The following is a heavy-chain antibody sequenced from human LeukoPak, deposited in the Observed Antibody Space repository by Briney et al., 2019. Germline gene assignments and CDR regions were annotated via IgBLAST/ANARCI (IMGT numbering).Heavy chain of an antibody. Sequence: PSETLSLTCTVSGGSISSSSYYWGWIRQPPGKGLEWIGSIYYSGSTYYNPSLKSRVTISVDTSKNQFSLKLSSVTAADTAVYYCARVGGDGCSSTSCYGGWAAFDIWGQGTMVTVSS. J-gene: IGHJ3*02. CDR2: IYYSGST. CDR1: GGSISSSSYY. CDR3: ARVGGDGCSSTSCYGGWAAFDI. V-gene: IGHV4-39*07. D-gene: IGHD2-2*01.